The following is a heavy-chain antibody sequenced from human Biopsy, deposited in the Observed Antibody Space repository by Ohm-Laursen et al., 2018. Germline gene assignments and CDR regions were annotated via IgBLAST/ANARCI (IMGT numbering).Heavy chain of an antibody. Sequence: VTLSLTCSVSGGSMPGYDWSWIRLAPGKGLVWIGYIYYSGGTKYNPSLASRVTFSVDMSKSQFSLKLYSVTAADTAVYYCARVEAGTYDALDIWGQGTLVAVSA. CDR2: IYYSGGT. V-gene: IGHV4-59*01. D-gene: IGHD1-26*01. CDR3: ARVEAGTYDALDI. CDR1: GGSMPGYD. J-gene: IGHJ3*02.